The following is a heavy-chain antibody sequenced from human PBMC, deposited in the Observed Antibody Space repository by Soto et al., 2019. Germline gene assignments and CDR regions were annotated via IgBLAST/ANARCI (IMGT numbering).Heavy chain of an antibody. CDR2: IHYSGST. CDR3: ARGYGRPLDY. D-gene: IGHD4-17*01. V-gene: IGHV4-59*01. Sequence: QVQLQESGPGLVKPSETLSLRCTVSGGSISGYYWSWVRQPPGKRLEWIGYIHYSGSTNYNPSLKGRVTIAVDTSKNQFSLKLSSVTAADTAVYYCARGYGRPLDYWGQGTLVTVSS. J-gene: IGHJ4*02. CDR1: GGSISGYY.